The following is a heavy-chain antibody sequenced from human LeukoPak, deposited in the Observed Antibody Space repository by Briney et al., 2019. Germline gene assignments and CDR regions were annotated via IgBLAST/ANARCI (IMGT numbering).Heavy chain of an antibody. V-gene: IGHV5-51*01. J-gene: IGHJ4*02. CDR2: IYPGDSET. CDR3: ARPYSGGLTGFES. D-gene: IGHD2-15*01. CDR1: GYSFTTYW. Sequence: GESLKISCKSSGYSFTTYWIVWVRQMPGKGLEWMGIIYPGDSETRYSPSFQGQVTISADKSISTAYLQWSGLKASDTAMYYCARPYSGGLTGFESWGQGTLVTVSS.